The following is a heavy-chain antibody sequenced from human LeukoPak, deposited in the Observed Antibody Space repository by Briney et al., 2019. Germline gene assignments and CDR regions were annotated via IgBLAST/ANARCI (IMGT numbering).Heavy chain of an antibody. CDR3: AQTYCSSTSCYIWYFDY. J-gene: IGHJ4*02. D-gene: IGHD2-2*02. CDR1: GYTFTSYG. CDR2: ISAYNGNT. Sequence: ASVKVSCKASGYTFTSYGISWVRQAPGQGLEWMGWISAYNGNTNYAQKLQGRVTITADESTSTAYMELSSLRSEDTAVYYCAQTYCSSTSCYIWYFDYWGQGTLVTVSS. V-gene: IGHV1-18*01.